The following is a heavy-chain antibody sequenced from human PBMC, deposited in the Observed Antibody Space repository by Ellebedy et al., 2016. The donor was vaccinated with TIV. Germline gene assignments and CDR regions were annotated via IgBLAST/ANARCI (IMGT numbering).Heavy chain of an antibody. V-gene: IGHV4-39*01. CDR3: ARRAGGENYYYGMDV. Sequence: PSETLSLTCIVSGGSISSSGHYWDWIRQPPGTGLEWAGSIYYTGITYYSPSLKGRVTMSVDTSKNQFSLKLTSVTAADTAVYFCARRAGGENYYYGMDVWGQGTTVTVSS. CDR2: IYYTGIT. J-gene: IGHJ6*02. D-gene: IGHD3-16*01. CDR1: GGSISSSGHY.